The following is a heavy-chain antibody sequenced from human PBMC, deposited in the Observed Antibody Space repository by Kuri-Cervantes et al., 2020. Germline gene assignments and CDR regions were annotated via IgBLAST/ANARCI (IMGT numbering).Heavy chain of an antibody. Sequence: SVKVSCKASGGTFSSYAISWVRQAPGQGLEWMGGIIPIFGPANYAQKFQGRVTITADKSTSTAYMELSSLRSEDTAVYYCARADTYYYDSSGYYALGYWGQGTLVTVSS. J-gene: IGHJ4*02. D-gene: IGHD3-22*01. CDR2: IIPIFGPA. CDR1: GGTFSSYA. V-gene: IGHV1-69*06. CDR3: ARADTYYYDSSGYYALGY.